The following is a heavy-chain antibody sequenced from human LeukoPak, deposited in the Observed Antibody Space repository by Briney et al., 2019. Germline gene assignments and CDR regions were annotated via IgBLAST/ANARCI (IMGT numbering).Heavy chain of an antibody. Sequence: SSETLSLACTVSGGSISSGGYYWSWIRQHPGKGLEWIGYIYYSGSTYYNPSLKSRVTISVDTPKNQLSLKLSSVTAADTAVYYCARRPTVTTAYYYGMDVWGQGTTVTVSS. J-gene: IGHJ6*02. CDR3: ARRPTVTTAYYYGMDV. CDR1: GGSISSGGYY. D-gene: IGHD4-17*01. CDR2: IYYSGST. V-gene: IGHV4-31*03.